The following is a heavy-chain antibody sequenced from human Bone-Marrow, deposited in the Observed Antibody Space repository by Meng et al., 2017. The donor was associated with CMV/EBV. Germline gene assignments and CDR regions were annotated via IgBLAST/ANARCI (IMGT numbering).Heavy chain of an antibody. CDR2: ISAYNGNT. CDR1: GYTFTSYG. CDR3: ARLPGYCSSTSCYRYYYYYGMDV. V-gene: IGHV1-18*01. J-gene: IGHJ6*02. Sequence: ASVKVSCKASGYTFTSYGISWVRQAPGQGLEWMGWISAYNGNTNYAQKLQGRVTMTTDTSTSTAYMELRSLRSDDTAVYYCARLPGYCSSTSCYRYYYYYGMDVWARGTTVTFSS. D-gene: IGHD2-2*01.